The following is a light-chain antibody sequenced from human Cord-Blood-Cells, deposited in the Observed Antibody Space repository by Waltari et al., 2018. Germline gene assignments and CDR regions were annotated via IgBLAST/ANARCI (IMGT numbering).Light chain of an antibody. CDR2: WAS. CDR1: QSVLYSSNNKNY. Sequence: DIVMTQSPDSLAVSLGERATINSKSSQSVLYSSNNKNYLAWYQQKPGKPPKLLIYWASTRESGVPDRFSGSGSGTDFTLTISSLQAEDVAVYYCQQYYSTPLTFGPGTKVDIK. V-gene: IGKV4-1*01. J-gene: IGKJ3*01. CDR3: QQYYSTPLT.